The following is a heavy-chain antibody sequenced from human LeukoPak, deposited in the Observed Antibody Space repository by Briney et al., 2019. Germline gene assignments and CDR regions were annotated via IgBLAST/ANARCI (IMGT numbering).Heavy chain of an antibody. V-gene: IGHV3-23*01. D-gene: IGHD3-22*01. J-gene: IGHJ4*02. Sequence: GGSLRLSCAASGFTFSSCAMSWVRQAPGKGLEWVSAISGSDTRTYYADSLKGRFTISRDNSKNTLYLQMDSLTAEDTAVYCCAKEDSSGHWFDYWGQGTLVTVSS. CDR2: ISGSDTRT. CDR1: GFTFSSCA. CDR3: AKEDSSGHWFDY.